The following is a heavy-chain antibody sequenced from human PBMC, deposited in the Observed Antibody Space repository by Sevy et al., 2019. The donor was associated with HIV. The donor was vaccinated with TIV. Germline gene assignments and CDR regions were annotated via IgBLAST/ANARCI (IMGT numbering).Heavy chain of an antibody. V-gene: IGHV3-30*18. Sequence: GGSLRLSCAASGFTFSSYDMHWVRQAPGKGLEWVAVISYDGSNKYYADSVKGRFTISRDNSKNTLYLQMNSLRAEDTAVYYCAKYFWALHYDSSGPNWFDPWGQGTLVTVSS. CDR1: GFTFSSYD. CDR2: ISYDGSNK. CDR3: AKYFWALHYDSSGPNWFDP. D-gene: IGHD3-22*01. J-gene: IGHJ5*02.